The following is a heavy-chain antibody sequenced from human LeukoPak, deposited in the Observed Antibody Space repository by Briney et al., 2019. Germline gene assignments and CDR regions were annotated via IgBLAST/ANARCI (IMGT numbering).Heavy chain of an antibody. Sequence: GGSLRLSCTASGFTFSRYWMTWVRQAPGKGLEWVSSISSSSSYIYYADSVKGRFTISRDNAKNSLYLQMNSLRAEDTAVYYCARDGHQTYYYDSSGYYFSWGQGTLVTVSS. V-gene: IGHV3-21*01. CDR2: ISSSSSYI. CDR1: GFTFSRYW. J-gene: IGHJ5*02. D-gene: IGHD3-22*01. CDR3: ARDGHQTYYYDSSGYYFS.